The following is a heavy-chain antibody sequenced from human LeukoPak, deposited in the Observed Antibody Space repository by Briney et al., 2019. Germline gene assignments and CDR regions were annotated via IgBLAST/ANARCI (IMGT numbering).Heavy chain of an antibody. CDR3: AGQKRGTYRPYYFDY. CDR1: GFTFSSYA. D-gene: IGHD3-16*02. V-gene: IGHV3-23*01. J-gene: IGHJ4*02. CDR2: ISGTGGST. Sequence: GGSLRLSCAASGFTFSSYAINWVRQAPGKGPEWVSIISGTGGSTYYADSVKGRFTISRDNPKNTLYLHMNSLRDEDTAVYYCAGQKRGTYRPYYFDYWGQGTLVSVSS.